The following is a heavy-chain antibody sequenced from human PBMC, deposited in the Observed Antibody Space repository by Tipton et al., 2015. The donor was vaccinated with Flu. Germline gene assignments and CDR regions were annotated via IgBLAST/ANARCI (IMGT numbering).Heavy chain of an antibody. Sequence: QVQLVQSGAEVKKPGASVKVSCKASGYTFTGYYMHWVRQAPGQGLERMGWINPNSGGTNYAQKFQGRVTMTRDTSISTAYMELSRLRSDDTAVYYCARERGTYDSTSIGGDAFDIWGQGTMVTVSS. CDR1: GYTFTGYY. V-gene: IGHV1-2*02. CDR3: ARERGTYDSTSIGGDAFDI. CDR2: INPNSGGT. J-gene: IGHJ3*02. D-gene: IGHD3-22*01.